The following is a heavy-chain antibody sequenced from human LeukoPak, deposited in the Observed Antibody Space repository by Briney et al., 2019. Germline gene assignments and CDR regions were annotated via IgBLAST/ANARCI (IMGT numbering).Heavy chain of an antibody. D-gene: IGHD6-13*01. CDR2: ISXXGSNK. CDR3: AKVTXSRQQLVRGPFDY. V-gene: IGHV3-30*18. CDR1: XXTXXSXG. J-gene: IGHJ4*02. Sequence: GRSLRLSCAXSXXTXXSXGXXXXXXAPXXGLEWVAVISXXGSNKYCVDXXXXXFTISRDNSKNTLYLQMNSLRAEDTAVYYCAKVTXSRQQLVRGPFDYWGQGTLVTVSS.